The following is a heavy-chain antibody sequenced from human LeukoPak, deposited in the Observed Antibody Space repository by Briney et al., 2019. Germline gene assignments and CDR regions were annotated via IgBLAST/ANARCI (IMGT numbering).Heavy chain of an antibody. CDR1: GYTFTAYY. J-gene: IGHJ4*02. CDR2: IDTKSGGT. D-gene: IGHD2-8*02. CDR3: ASEAFCAGGRCYLHRVAS. V-gene: IGHV1-2*02. Sequence: ASVKVSCKASGYTFTAYYMHWVRQAPGQGLEWMGCIDTKSGGTKYAQKFQGRVTITRDTSIDTAYMELSRLISDDTALYYCASEAFCAGGRCYLHRVASWGPGTLVTVSA.